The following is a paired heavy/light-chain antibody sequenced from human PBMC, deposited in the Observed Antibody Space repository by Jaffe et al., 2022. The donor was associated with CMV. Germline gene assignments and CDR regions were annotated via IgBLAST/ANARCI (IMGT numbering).Heavy chain of an antibody. V-gene: IGHV5-51*01. Sequence: EVQLVQSRAEVKKPGESLKISCKGSGYSFTSFWIGWVRQLPGKGLEWMGIVYPDDSDTRYSPSFQGQVTISADKSISTAYLQWSSLKASDTAMYYCARLGGGNVLRYCTNGVCYINFDYWGQGTLVTVSS. J-gene: IGHJ4*02. CDR3: ARLGGGNVLRYCTNGVCYINFDY. D-gene: IGHD2-8*01. CDR2: VYPDDSDT. CDR1: GYSFTSFW.
Light chain of an antibody. CDR2: DNN. CDR1: SSNIGSNY. CDR3: GTWDSSLSAVV. J-gene: IGLJ2*01. Sequence: QSVLTQPPSVSAAPGQRVTISCSGSSSNIGSNYLSWYQQLPGTAPKLLIYDNNKRPSGIPDRFSGSKSGTSATLGITGLQTGDEADYYCGTWDSSLSAVVFGGGTKLTVL. V-gene: IGLV1-51*01.